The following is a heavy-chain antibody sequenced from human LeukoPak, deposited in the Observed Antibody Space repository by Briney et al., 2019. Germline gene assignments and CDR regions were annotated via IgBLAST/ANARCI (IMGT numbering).Heavy chain of an antibody. CDR1: GFTFSSYA. V-gene: IGHV3-30-3*01. CDR2: ISYDGSNK. D-gene: IGHD1-7*01. CDR3: ARDRGVITGTGNWFDP. Sequence: GGSLRLSCAASGFTFSSYAVHWVRQAPGKGLEWVAVISYDGSNKYYADSVKGRFTISRDNSKNTLYLQMNSLRAEDTAVYYCARDRGVITGTGNWFDPWGQGTLVTVSS. J-gene: IGHJ5*02.